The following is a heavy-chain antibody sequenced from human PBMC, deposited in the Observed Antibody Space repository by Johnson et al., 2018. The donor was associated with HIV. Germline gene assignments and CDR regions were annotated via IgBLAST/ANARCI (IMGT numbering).Heavy chain of an antibody. CDR3: AREMAIAAAGHDAFDI. Sequence: QVQLVESGGGVVQTGGSLRLSCAASGFTFSTYAMHWVRQAPGKGLEWVAFIRYDGSNKYYADSVKGRFTISRDNSKNTLSLQMNSLRAEDTAVYYCAREMAIAAAGHDAFDIWGQGTMVTVSS. J-gene: IGHJ3*02. V-gene: IGHV3-30*02. CDR2: IRYDGSNK. CDR1: GFTFSTYA. D-gene: IGHD6-13*01.